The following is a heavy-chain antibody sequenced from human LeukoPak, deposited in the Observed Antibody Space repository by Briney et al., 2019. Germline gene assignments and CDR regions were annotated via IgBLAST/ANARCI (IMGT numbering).Heavy chain of an antibody. V-gene: IGHV4-4*07. CDR3: AREGRSSTPGY. Sequence: PPETLSLTCTVSGGSISSYYWSWIRQPAGKGLEWIGRISASGNTNYNPSLSSRVTMSVDTSRSQFSLKLRSVTAADTAVYYCAREGRSSTPGYWGQGTLVTVSS. D-gene: IGHD2-15*01. J-gene: IGHJ4*02. CDR2: ISASGNT. CDR1: GGSISSYY.